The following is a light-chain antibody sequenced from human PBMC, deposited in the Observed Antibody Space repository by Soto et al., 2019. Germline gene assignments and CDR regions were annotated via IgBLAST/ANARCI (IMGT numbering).Light chain of an antibody. V-gene: IGKV3-20*01. Sequence: EIVLTQSPGTLSLSPGERTTLSCRASQRVTSNYLAWYQQKPGQAPRLLIYGASSRAIGIPDRFSGSGSGTDFTLTISRLEPEDFAVYYCQHYGSPSLTFGGGTKVDIK. CDR3: QHYGSPSLT. CDR2: GAS. CDR1: QRVTSNY. J-gene: IGKJ4*01.